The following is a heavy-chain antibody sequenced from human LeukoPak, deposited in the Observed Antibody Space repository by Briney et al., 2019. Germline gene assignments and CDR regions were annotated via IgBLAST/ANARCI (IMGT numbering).Heavy chain of an antibody. CDR3: AKDRRALGYGSGSYLDY. Sequence: GGSLRLSCAASGFTFSSYAMSWVRQAPGKGLEWVSAISGSGGSTYYADSVKGRFTISRDNAKNSLYLQMNSLRAEDTALYYCAKDRRALGYGSGSYLDYWGQGTLVTVSS. CDR2: ISGSGGST. CDR1: GFTFSSYA. V-gene: IGHV3-23*01. D-gene: IGHD3-10*01. J-gene: IGHJ4*02.